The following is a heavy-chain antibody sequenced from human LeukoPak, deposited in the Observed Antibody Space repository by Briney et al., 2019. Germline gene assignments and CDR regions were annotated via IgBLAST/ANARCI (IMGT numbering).Heavy chain of an antibody. CDR3: TRVAGDAFDS. CDR2: INLSDDST. V-gene: IGHV1-46*04. Sequence: EASVKVSCKASGYSFSRYFMHWVRHAPGQGLEWVGVINLSDDSTGYAQKLQGRVTMTRDTSTSTVYMELSSLRSEDTAVYYCTRVAGDAFDSWGQGTLVTVSS. J-gene: IGHJ4*02. CDR1: GYSFSRYF. D-gene: IGHD1-26*01.